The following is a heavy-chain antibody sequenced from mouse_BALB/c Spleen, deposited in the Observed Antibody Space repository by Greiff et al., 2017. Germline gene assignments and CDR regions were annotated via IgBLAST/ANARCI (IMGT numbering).Heavy chain of an antibody. Sequence: EVQVVESGGGLVQPGGSRKLSCAASGFTFSSFGMHWVRQAPEKGLEWVAYISSGSSTIYYADTVKGRFTISRDNPKNTLFLQMTSLRSEDTAMYYCARSGYYGVWYFDVWGAGTTVTVSS. CDR2: ISSGSSTI. CDR3: ARSGYYGVWYFDV. CDR1: GFTFSSFG. D-gene: IGHD2-3*01. J-gene: IGHJ1*01. V-gene: IGHV5-17*02.